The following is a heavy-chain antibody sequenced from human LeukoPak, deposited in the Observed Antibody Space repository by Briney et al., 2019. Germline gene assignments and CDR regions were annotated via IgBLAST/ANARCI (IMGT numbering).Heavy chain of an antibody. Sequence: GGSLRLSCAASGFTFSSYAMSWVRQAPGKGLEWVGRIKSKTDGGTTDYAAPVKGRFTISRDDSKNTLYLQMNSLKTEDTAVYYCTTSRPDYYYYYGMDVWGQGTTVTVSS. CDR2: IKSKTDGGTT. CDR3: TTSRPDYYYYYGMDV. V-gene: IGHV3-15*01. CDR1: GFTFSSYA. J-gene: IGHJ6*02.